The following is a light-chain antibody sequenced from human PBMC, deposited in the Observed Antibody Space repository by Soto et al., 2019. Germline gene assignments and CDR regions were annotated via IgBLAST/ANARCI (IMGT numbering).Light chain of an antibody. CDR3: SSYTSSSTLA. CDR2: DVS. V-gene: IGLV2-14*01. CDR1: SSDVGGYNY. J-gene: IGLJ1*01. Sequence: QSALTQPASVSGSPGQSITISCTGTSSDVGGYNYVSWYQQHPGKAPKLMIYDVSNRPSGVSNRFSGSKSGNTASLTISGLQDEDEADYCCSSYTSSSTLAFGTGTKLTVL.